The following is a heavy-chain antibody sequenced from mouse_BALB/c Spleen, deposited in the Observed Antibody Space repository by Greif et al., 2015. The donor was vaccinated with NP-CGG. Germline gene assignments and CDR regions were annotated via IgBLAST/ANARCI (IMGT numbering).Heavy chain of an antibody. J-gene: IGHJ2*01. CDR3: ARVGYYGSSYVGWAYFDY. Sequence: EVQLQQSGPELVKPGASVKMSCKASGYTFTSYVMHWVKQKPGQGLEWIGYINPYNDGTKYNEKFKGKATLTSDKSSSTAYMELSSLTSEDSAVYYCARVGYYGSSYVGWAYFDYWGQGTTLTVSS. V-gene: IGHV1-14*01. CDR2: INPYNDGT. D-gene: IGHD1-1*01. CDR1: GYTFTSYV.